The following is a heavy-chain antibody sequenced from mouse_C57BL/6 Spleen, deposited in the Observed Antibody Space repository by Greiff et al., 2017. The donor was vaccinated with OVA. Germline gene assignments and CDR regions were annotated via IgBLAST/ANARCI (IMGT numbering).Heavy chain of an antibody. CDR3: ARDSFFAY. J-gene: IGHJ3*01. D-gene: IGHD3-2*01. Sequence: VQLQQSGPELVKPGASVKISCKASGYSFTGYYMNWVKQSPEKSLEWIGEINPSTGGTTYNQKFKAKATLTVDKSSSTAYMQLKSLTSEDSAVYYCARDSFFAYWGQGTLVTVSA. CDR1: GYSFTGYY. CDR2: INPSTGGT. V-gene: IGHV1-42*01.